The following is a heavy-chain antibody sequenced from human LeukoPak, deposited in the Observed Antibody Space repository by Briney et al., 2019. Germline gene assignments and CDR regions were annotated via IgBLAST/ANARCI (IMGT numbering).Heavy chain of an antibody. CDR3: ARVVAGSVYNYGMDV. CDR2: ISGSGGST. D-gene: IGHD6-19*01. Sequence: AISGSGGSTYYADSVKGRFTISRDNSKNTLYLQMNSLTAEDTAVYYCARVVAGSVYNYGMDVWGQGTTVTVSS. V-gene: IGHV3-23*01. J-gene: IGHJ6*02.